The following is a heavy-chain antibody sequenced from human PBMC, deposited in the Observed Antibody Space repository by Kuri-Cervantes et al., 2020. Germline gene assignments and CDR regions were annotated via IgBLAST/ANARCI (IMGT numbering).Heavy chain of an antibody. CDR3: ARDRGVIPLIDY. CDR1: GFTFSSYW. D-gene: IGHD3-10*01. Sequence: ETLSLTCAASGFTFSSYWMSWVRQARGKGLEWVANIKQDGSEKYYVDSVKGRFTISRDNAKNSLYLQMNSLRAEDTAVYYCARDRGVIPLIDYWGQGTLVTVSS. CDR2: IKQDGSEK. J-gene: IGHJ4*02. V-gene: IGHV3-7*01.